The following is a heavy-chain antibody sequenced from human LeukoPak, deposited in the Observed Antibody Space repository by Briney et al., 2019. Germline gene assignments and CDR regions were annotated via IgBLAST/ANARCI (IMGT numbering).Heavy chain of an antibody. CDR1: GFTFTTYW. Sequence: GGSLRLSCAASGFTFTTYWMSWVRQAPGKGLEWVSGITGSGGNTYYADSVKGRFTISRDNSKNTMYLQMNSLRAEDTAVYYCAKDLSYIGFDYWGQGTLVTVSS. D-gene: IGHD2-15*01. V-gene: IGHV3-23*01. CDR2: ITGSGGNT. J-gene: IGHJ4*02. CDR3: AKDLSYIGFDY.